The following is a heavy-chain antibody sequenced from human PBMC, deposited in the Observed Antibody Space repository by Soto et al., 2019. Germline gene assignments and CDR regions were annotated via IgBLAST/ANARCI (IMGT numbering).Heavy chain of an antibody. CDR2: ISAYNGNT. J-gene: IGHJ4*02. D-gene: IGHD3-22*01. CDR1: GYTFTSYG. CDR3: ASKDYYDSSGYRRDFDY. Sequence: ASVKVSCKASGYTFTSYGISWVRQAPGQGLEWMGWISAYNGNTNYAQKLQGRVTMTTDTSTSTAYMELRSLRSDDAAVYYCASKDYYDSSGYRRDFDYWGQGTLVTVSS. V-gene: IGHV1-18*01.